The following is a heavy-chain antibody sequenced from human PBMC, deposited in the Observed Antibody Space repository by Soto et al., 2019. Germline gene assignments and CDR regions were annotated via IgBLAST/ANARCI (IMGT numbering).Heavy chain of an antibody. CDR3: ARDFGGGQLAHDPFDI. V-gene: IGHV1-69*06. Sequence: SVKVSCKASGGTFSSYAISWVRQAPGQGLEWMGGIIPIFGTANYAQKFQGRVTITADKSTSTAYMELSSLRSEDTAVYYCARDFGGGQLAHDPFDIWGQGTMVTVSS. J-gene: IGHJ3*02. D-gene: IGHD6-6*01. CDR1: GGTFSSYA. CDR2: IIPIFGTA.